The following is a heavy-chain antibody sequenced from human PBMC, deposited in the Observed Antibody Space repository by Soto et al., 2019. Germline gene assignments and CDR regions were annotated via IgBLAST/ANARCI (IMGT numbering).Heavy chain of an antibody. CDR3: AKANYYGSGSYRRPIDY. CDR1: GFTFSSYA. Sequence: EVQLLESGGGLVQPGGSLRLSCAASGFTFSSYAMSWVRQAPGKGLEWVSAISGSGGSTYYADSVKGRFTISRDNSKNTLYLQMNSMSDEDTAVYYCAKANYYGSGSYRRPIDYWGQGTLVTVSS. CDR2: ISGSGGST. J-gene: IGHJ4*02. V-gene: IGHV3-23*01. D-gene: IGHD3-10*01.